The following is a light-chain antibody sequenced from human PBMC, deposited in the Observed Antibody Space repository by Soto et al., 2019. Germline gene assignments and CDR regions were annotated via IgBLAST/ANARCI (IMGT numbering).Light chain of an antibody. CDR2: GAS. CDR3: QHYGSSAYT. Sequence: EFVLTQSPGTLSLSPGERATLSCRASQSVRSNYLAWYQQKPGQSPRLLIYGASNRATGIPDRFSGSGSGTDFTLTISRLEPEDFAVFYCQHYGSSAYTFGQGNTLEI. CDR1: QSVRSNY. J-gene: IGKJ2*01. V-gene: IGKV3-20*01.